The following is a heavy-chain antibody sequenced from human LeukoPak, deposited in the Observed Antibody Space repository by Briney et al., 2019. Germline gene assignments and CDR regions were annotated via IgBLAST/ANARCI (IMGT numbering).Heavy chain of an antibody. D-gene: IGHD3-16*01. V-gene: IGHV4-30-2*01. CDR1: GGSISSGGYS. CDR2: IYHSGST. Sequence: PSETLSLTCAVSGGSISSGGYSWSWIRQPPGKGLEWIGYIYHSGSTYYNPSLKSRVTISVDRSKNQFSLKLSSVTAADTAVYYCAREVARGVDYWGQGTLVTVSS. CDR3: AREVARGVDY. J-gene: IGHJ4*02.